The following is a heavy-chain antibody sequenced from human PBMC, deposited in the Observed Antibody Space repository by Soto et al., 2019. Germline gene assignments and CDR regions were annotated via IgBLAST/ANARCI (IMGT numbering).Heavy chain of an antibody. J-gene: IGHJ4*02. V-gene: IGHV3-30*03. D-gene: IGHD5-12*01. CDR3: ARDDGYNSPFDY. CDR2: ISYHGTNK. CDR1: GFTFSSYG. Sequence: QVQLVESGGGVVQPGRSLRLSCAASGFTFSSYGMHWVRQALGKGLEWVAIISYHGTNKYYADSVKGRFTISRDNSKNTLHLHMNSLRAEDTAVYYCARDDGYNSPFDYWGQGTLVTASS.